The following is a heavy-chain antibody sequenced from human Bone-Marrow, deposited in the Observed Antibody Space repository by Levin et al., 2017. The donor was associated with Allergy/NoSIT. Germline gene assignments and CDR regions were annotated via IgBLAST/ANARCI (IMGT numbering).Heavy chain of an antibody. CDR1: RSTFSTYG. Sequence: HPGGSLRLSCAASRSTFSTYGMSWVRQAPGKGPDWVATITDSGAATYYPDSVRGRFTISRDNSKNTLYLQMNSLRVEDTALYYCAKDSSNSWFDYWGRGTLVTVSS. D-gene: IGHD4-11*01. J-gene: IGHJ4*02. CDR3: AKDSSNSWFDY. V-gene: IGHV3-23*01. CDR2: ITDSGAAT.